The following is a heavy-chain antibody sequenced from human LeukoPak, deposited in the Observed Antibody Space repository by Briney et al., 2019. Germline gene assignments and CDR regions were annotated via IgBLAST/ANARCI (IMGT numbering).Heavy chain of an antibody. CDR1: GYTFSSYS. D-gene: IGHD3-10*01. Sequence: GGSLRLSCAASGYTFSSYSINWVRQAPGKGLEWVSAISGSGGSTYYADSVKGRFTISRDNSKNTLYLQMNSLRAEDTAVYYCAKSGETPQDVWGQGTTVTVSS. V-gene: IGHV3-23*01. CDR2: ISGSGGST. J-gene: IGHJ6*02. CDR3: AKSGETPQDV.